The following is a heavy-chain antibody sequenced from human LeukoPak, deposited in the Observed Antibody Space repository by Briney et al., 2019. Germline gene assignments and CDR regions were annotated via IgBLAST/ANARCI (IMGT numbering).Heavy chain of an antibody. J-gene: IGHJ4*02. Sequence: ASVKVSCKASGYTFTGYYMHWVRQAPGQGLEWMGRINPNSGGTNYAQEFQGRVTMTRDTSISTAYMELSRLRSDDTAVYYCARVSVGYYYGSGSRYTDYWGQGTLVTVSS. CDR2: INPNSGGT. CDR1: GYTFTGYY. V-gene: IGHV1-2*06. CDR3: ARVSVGYYYGSGSRYTDY. D-gene: IGHD3-10*01.